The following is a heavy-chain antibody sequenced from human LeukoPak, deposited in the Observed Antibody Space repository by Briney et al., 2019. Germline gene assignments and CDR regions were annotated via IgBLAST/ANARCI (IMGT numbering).Heavy chain of an antibody. Sequence: GGSLRLSCAVSGITLSNYAMSWVRQAPGKGLEWVSALSGSGDNTYYADSVKGRFTISRDNSKNTLYLQMNSLRAEDTALYYCARPASRGVGRYFDLWGRGTLVTVSS. CDR2: LSGSGDNT. D-gene: IGHD3-10*01. J-gene: IGHJ2*01. CDR3: ARPASRGVGRYFDL. V-gene: IGHV3-23*01. CDR1: GITLSNYA.